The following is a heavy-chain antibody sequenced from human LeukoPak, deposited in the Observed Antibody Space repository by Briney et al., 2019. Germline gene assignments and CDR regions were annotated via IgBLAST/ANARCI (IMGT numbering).Heavy chain of an antibody. V-gene: IGHV4-4*07. J-gene: IGHJ3*02. CDR1: GGSISSYY. CDR2: IYISGST. Sequence: SSETLSLTCTVSGGSISSYYWSWIRQPAGKGLEWIGRIYISGSTYYNPSLKSRVTISVDTSKNQFSLKLSSVTAADTAVYYCARAVLRFLEWLSGGGAFDIWGQGTMVTVSS. D-gene: IGHD3-3*01. CDR3: ARAVLRFLEWLSGGGAFDI.